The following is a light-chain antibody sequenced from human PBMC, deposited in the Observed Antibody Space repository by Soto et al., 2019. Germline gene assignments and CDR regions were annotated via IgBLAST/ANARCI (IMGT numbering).Light chain of an antibody. CDR3: CSYAGSTTRVQ. CDR2: EFS. CDR1: SSDVDTYKY. Sequence: QSALTQPASVSGSPGQSITISCTGTSSDVDTYKYVSWYQQHPGKAPKLMIYEFSYRPSGVSDRFSGSKSGNTAALTISGLQAEDEADYYCCSYAGSTTRVQFGGGTKVTVL. J-gene: IGLJ2*01. V-gene: IGLV2-14*01.